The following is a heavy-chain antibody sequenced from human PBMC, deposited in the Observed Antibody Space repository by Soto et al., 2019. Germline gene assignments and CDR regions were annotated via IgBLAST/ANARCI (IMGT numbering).Heavy chain of an antibody. CDR2: ISAYNGNT. Sequence: GASVKVSCKASGYTFASYGSSWVRQAPGQGLERMGWISAYNGNTNYAQKFQGRVTITADESTSTGYMELSSLRSEDTAVYYCARSQGGSTSLDIYYYYYYGMDVWGQGTTVTVSS. D-gene: IGHD2-2*01. CDR1: GYTFASYG. J-gene: IGHJ6*02. CDR3: ARSQGGSTSLDIYYYYYYGMDV. V-gene: IGHV1-18*01.